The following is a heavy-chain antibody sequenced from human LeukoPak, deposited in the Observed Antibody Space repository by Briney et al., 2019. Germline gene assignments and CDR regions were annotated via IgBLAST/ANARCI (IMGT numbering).Heavy chain of an antibody. CDR2: INPNSGGT. CDR3: ARDPITYGDYETSGYYFDY. V-gene: IGHV1-2*02. CDR1: GYTFTGYY. J-gene: IGHJ4*02. D-gene: IGHD4-17*01. Sequence: ASVKVSCKASGYTFTGYYMHWVRQAPGQGLEWMGWINPNSGGTNYAQKFQGRVTMTRDTSISTAYMELSRLRSDDTAVYYCARDPITYGDYETSGYYFDYWGQGTLVTVSS.